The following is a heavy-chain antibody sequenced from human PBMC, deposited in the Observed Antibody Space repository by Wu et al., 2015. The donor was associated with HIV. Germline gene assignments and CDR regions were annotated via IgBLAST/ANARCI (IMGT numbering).Heavy chain of an antibody. CDR3: ATQVSIVRFDP. CDR2: INPHNGAT. CDR1: GYTFSDYY. J-gene: IGHJ5*02. Sequence: QVQLVQSGAEVKKPGASVNVSYKTSGYTFSDYYINWVRQAPGQGLEWVGWINPHNGATKYAQKFQGRVTLTRDTSLNTAYMELSSLRSDDTAIFYCATQVSIVRFDPWGQGTLVTVSS. D-gene: IGHD5/OR15-5a*01. V-gene: IGHV1-2*02.